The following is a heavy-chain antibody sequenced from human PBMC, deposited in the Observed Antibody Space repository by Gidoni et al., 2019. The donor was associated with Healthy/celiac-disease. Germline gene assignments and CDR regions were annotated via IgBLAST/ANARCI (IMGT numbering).Heavy chain of an antibody. CDR3: ARAVGGSGCYYLGY. D-gene: IGHD3-10*01. V-gene: IGHV3-48*04. Sequence: PGKGLEWVAYISSSSSTIYYADSVKGRFTISRDNAKNSLYLQMNSLRAEDTAVYYCARAVGGSGCYYLGYWGQGTLVTVSS. J-gene: IGHJ4*02. CDR2: ISSSSSTI.